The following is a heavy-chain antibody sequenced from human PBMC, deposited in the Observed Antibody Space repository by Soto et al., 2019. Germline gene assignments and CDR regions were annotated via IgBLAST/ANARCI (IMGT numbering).Heavy chain of an antibody. CDR3: AKRPPYYMDV. J-gene: IGHJ6*03. CDR2: ISGSGVTT. V-gene: IGHV3-23*01. Sequence: GGSLRLSCAASGFTFSSYAMSWVRQAPGKGLEWVSAISGSGVTTYYADSVKGRFTISRDSSKNTLYLQMNSLRAEDTAVYYRAKRPPYYMDVWGKGTTVTVSS. CDR1: GFTFSSYA.